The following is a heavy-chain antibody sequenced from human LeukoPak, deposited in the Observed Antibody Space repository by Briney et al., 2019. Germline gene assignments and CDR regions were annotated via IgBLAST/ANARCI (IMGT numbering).Heavy chain of an antibody. CDR2: IYYSGST. J-gene: IGHJ4*02. CDR1: GGSISSYY. CDR3: ARGYSGYDHTFDY. V-gene: IGHV4-59*01. Sequence: SETLSLTCTGSGGSISSYYWSWIRQPPGKGLEWIGYIYYSGSTNYNPSLESRVTISVDTSKNQFSLKLSSVTAADTAVYYCARGYSGYDHTFDYWGQGTLVTVSS. D-gene: IGHD5-12*01.